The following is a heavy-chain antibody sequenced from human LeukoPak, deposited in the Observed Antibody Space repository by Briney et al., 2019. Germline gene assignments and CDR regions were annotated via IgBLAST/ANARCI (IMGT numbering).Heavy chain of an antibody. CDR3: ARGESSSYTHLGY. V-gene: IGHV3-64*01. J-gene: IGHJ4*02. D-gene: IGHD6-13*01. CDR2: ISSDGGST. CDR1: GFTFSSYA. Sequence: GGSLRLSCAASGFTFSSYAMHWVRQAPGKGLEYVSTISSDGGSTYYANSVKGRFTISRDISKNTMYLQMGSLRAEDMAVYHCARGESSSYTHLGYWGQGTLVTVSS.